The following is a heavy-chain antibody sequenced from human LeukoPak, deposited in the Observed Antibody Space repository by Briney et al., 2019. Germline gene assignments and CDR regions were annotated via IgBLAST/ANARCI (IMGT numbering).Heavy chain of an antibody. D-gene: IGHD1-26*01. V-gene: IGHV3-53*01. CDR2: IYSDGTT. J-gene: IGHJ4*02. CDR1: GFPVSSNY. Sequence: PGGSLSLSCAASGFPVSSNYMTWVRQAPGKGLEWVSLIYSDGTTYYADSVKGRFTVSRDNSKNTLYLQMNSLRAKDTAVYYCATDAFSASPQNAYWGQGTLVTVSS. CDR3: ATDAFSASPQNAY.